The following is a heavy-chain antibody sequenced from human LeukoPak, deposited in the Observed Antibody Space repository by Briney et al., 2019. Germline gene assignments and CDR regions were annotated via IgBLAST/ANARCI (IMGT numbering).Heavy chain of an antibody. CDR3: AKDLYFGYTYGPDY. V-gene: IGHV3-23*01. D-gene: IGHD5-18*01. CDR2: ISGSGSGT. J-gene: IGHJ4*02. CDR1: EFTFSSYA. Sequence: GGSLRLSCAAPEFTFSSYAMGWVRQAPGKGLHWVSAISGSGSGTYYADSVKGRFTISRDNSKNTLYLQMNSLRAEDTAVYYCAKDLYFGYTYGPDYWGQGTLVTVSS.